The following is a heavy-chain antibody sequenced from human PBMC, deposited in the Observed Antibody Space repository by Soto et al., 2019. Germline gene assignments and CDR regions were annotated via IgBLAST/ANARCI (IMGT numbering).Heavy chain of an antibody. J-gene: IGHJ4*02. CDR1: NYTFTSYG. D-gene: IGHD1-26*01. CDR2: ISVYYGNT. V-gene: IGHV1-18*04. CDR3: ASGGVKWEGRVFDF. Sequence: QVQLVQSGAEVRKPGASVKVSCKASNYTFTSYGISWVRQAPGQGLGWMGWISVYYGNTNYAQKYQDRVTMTTEASKSTAYLELRRLTSDATAVYYWASGGVKWEGRVFDFWGQGTLVTVSS.